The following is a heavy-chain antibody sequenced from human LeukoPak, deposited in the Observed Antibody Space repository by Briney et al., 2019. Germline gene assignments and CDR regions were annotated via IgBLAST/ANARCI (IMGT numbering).Heavy chain of an antibody. V-gene: IGHV3-48*01. D-gene: IGHD5-18*01. Sequence: GGSLRLSCAASGFVFSNYNMNWVRQAPGKGLEWVSYLSSSGGTVYYADSVKGRFTVSRDNARNSLYLQMNSLRAEGTAVYYCARAWSGYSFGYYYWGQGTLVTVSS. CDR2: LSSSGGTV. J-gene: IGHJ4*02. CDR3: ARAWSGYSFGYYY. CDR1: GFVFSNYN.